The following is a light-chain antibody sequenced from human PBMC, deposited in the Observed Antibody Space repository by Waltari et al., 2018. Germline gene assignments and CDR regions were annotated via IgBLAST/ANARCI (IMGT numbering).Light chain of an antibody. CDR2: GNS. J-gene: IGLJ3*02. V-gene: IGLV1-40*01. Sequence: QSVLTQPPSVSGAPGQRVTISCSGSSPNIGAGHDVHWYQVFPRAAPKLLIYGNSNRPSGVPDRFSGSKSGTAAYLAITGFQAEDEADYYCQSYDSRLTSGVVFGGGPKVTVL. CDR3: QSYDSRLTSGVV. CDR1: SPNIGAGHD.